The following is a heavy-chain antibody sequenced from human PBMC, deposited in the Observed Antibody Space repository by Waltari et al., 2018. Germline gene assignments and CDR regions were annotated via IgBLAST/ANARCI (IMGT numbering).Heavy chain of an antibody. D-gene: IGHD6-19*01. V-gene: IGHV4-34*01. CDR2: INHNASP. CDR3: ARGWLQVAPPYYYYMDV. Sequence: QVQLLQWGAGLLKPSETLSLTCAVYGGSFSAYSCSWLRQLPGKGLEWLGEINHNASPDYSPSLKSRATISIETSKNQFSLKLDSVTAADTGVYYCARGWLQVAPPYYYYMDVWDRGTAVTVSS. J-gene: IGHJ6*03. CDR1: GGSFSAYS.